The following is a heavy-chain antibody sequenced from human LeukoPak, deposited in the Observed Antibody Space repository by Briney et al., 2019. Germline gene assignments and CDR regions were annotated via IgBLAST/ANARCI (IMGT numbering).Heavy chain of an antibody. J-gene: IGHJ4*02. D-gene: IGHD4-17*01. V-gene: IGHV3-30*18. Sequence: GGSLRLSCAASGFTFSSYEMNWVRQAPGKGLEWVAIISYDGGKKDYADSVKGRFTISRDNSKNTLYLQMNSLRAEDTAVYYCAKDRSKGYYGDEFDFWGQGTLVTVSS. CDR3: AKDRSKGYYGDEFDF. CDR2: ISYDGGKK. CDR1: GFTFSSYE.